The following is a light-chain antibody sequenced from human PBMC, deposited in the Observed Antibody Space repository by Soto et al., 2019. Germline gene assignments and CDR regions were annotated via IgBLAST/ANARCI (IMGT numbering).Light chain of an antibody. CDR2: GAS. V-gene: IGKV3-15*01. CDR3: QQYNNWPLT. CDR1: QSISDT. J-gene: IGKJ5*01. Sequence: EIVMTQSPATLSVSPGGRATLSCRASQSISDTLAWYQQKPGQAPRLLIYGASSRATGIPVRFSGSGSGTEFTLTISSLQSEDFAVYYCQQYNNWPLTFGQGTRLEIK.